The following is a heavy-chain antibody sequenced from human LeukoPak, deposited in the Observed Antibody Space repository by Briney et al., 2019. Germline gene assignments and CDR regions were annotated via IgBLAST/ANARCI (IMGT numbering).Heavy chain of an antibody. V-gene: IGHV3-48*03. CDR3: ASSVGATPVSDY. J-gene: IGHJ4*02. Sequence: TGRSLRLSCAASGFTFSSYEMNWVRQAPGKGLEWVSYISSSGSTIYYADSVKGRFTISRDNAKNSLYLQMNSLRAEDTAVYYCASSVGATPVSDYWAREPWSPSPQ. CDR1: GFTFSSYE. D-gene: IGHD1-26*01. CDR2: ISSSGSTI.